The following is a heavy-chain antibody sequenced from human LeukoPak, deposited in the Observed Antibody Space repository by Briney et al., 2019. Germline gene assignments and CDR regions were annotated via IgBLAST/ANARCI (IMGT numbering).Heavy chain of an antibody. D-gene: IGHD6-19*01. CDR1: GYTFTSYD. V-gene: IGHV1-8*02. Sequence: ASVKVSCKASGYTFTSYDINWVRQATGQGLEWMGWMNPNSGNTGYAQKFQGRVTMTRDTSISTAYMELSRLRSDDTAVYYCAREAVAGTWQYYYYYMDVWGKGTTVTVSS. CDR3: AREAVAGTWQYYYYYMDV. CDR2: MNPNSGNT. J-gene: IGHJ6*03.